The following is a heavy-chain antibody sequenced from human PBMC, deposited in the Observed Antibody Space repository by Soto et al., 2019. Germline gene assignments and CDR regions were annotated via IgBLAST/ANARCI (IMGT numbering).Heavy chain of an antibody. CDR2: ISYDGSNK. Sequence: QVQLVESGGGVVQPGRSLRLSCAASGFTCSSYAMHWFRQAPGKGLQWVAVISYDGSNKYYADSVKGRFPISRDNSKNPLELQMNCLRAEDTALYYCARGALRYFDWLLSHLFDCWGRGTLVTVSS. D-gene: IGHD3-9*01. CDR3: ARGALRYFDWLLSHLFDC. J-gene: IGHJ4*02. CDR1: GFTCSSYA. V-gene: IGHV3-30-3*01.